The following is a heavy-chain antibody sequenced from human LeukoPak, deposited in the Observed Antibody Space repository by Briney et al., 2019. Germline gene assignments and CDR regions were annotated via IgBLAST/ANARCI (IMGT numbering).Heavy chain of an antibody. Sequence: SETLSLTCAVYGGSFSGYYWSWTRQPPGKGLEWIAEINHSGSTNYNPSLKSRVTISVDTSKNQFSLKLSSVTAADTAVYYCARASVGYGMDVWGQGTTVTVSS. CDR3: ARASVGYGMDV. V-gene: IGHV4-34*01. CDR1: GGSFSGYY. J-gene: IGHJ6*02. CDR2: INHSGST.